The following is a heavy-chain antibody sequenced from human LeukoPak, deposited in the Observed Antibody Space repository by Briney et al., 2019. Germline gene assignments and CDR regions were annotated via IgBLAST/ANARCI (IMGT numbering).Heavy chain of an antibody. J-gene: IGHJ4*02. CDR2: IYSGGST. CDR1: GFTVSSNY. V-gene: IGHV3-66*01. CDR3: ARGRKIAAAGTFGY. D-gene: IGHD6-13*01. Sequence: GGSLRLSCAASGFTVSSNYMSWVRQAPGKGLEWVSVIYSGGSTYYADSVKGRFTISRDNSKNTLYLQMNSLRAEDTAVYYCARGRKIAAAGTFGYWGQGTLVTVSS.